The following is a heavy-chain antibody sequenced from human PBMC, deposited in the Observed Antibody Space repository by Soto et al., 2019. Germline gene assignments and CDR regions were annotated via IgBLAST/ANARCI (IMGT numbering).Heavy chain of an antibody. Sequence: GGSLRLSCVASGFTLSSFWMTWVRHLPGKGLEWVASIKQDGSEQYYLDSVKGRFIVSRDNAKNTLYLQMKSLRVEDTAVYYFASPPCGMKVWGQGTAVTVSS. J-gene: IGHJ6*02. CDR2: IKQDGSEQ. CDR1: GFTLSSFW. V-gene: IGHV3-7*03. CDR3: ASPPCGMKV.